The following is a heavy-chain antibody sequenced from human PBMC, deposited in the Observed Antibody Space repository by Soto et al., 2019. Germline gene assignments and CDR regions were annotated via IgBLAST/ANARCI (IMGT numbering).Heavy chain of an antibody. CDR1: GFTVSSNY. Sequence: GGSLRLSCAASGFTVSSNYMSWVRQAPGKGLEWVSVIYSGGSTYYADSVKGRFTISRDNSKNTLYLQMNSLRAEDTAVYYCARAQVGTAMVDVVIVKGYYYSYCGKDGWSRGHKVSGSS. V-gene: IGHV3-66*01. CDR2: IYSGGST. CDR3: ARAQVGTAMVDVVIVKGYYYSYCGKDG. D-gene: IGHD5-18*01. J-gene: IGHJ6*02.